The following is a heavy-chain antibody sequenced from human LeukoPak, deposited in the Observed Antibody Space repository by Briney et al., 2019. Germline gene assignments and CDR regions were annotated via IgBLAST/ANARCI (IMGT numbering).Heavy chain of an antibody. CDR3: ARLPLPMVRGVNILRQYYFDY. Sequence: SETLSLTCTVSGGSISSYYWSWIRQPPGKGLEWIGYIYYSGSTNYNPSLESRVTISVDTSKNQFSLKLSSVTAADTAVYYCARLPLPMVRGVNILRQYYFDYWGQGTLVTVSS. CDR2: IYYSGST. D-gene: IGHD3-10*01. V-gene: IGHV4-59*08. J-gene: IGHJ4*02. CDR1: GGSISSYY.